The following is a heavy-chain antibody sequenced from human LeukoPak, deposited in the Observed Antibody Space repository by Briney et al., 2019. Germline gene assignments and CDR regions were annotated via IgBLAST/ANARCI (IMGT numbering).Heavy chain of an antibody. V-gene: IGHV3-11*01. CDR3: ARAGEYYGSGSYYSNRYQVGYGMDV. CDR2: ISSRGSTI. D-gene: IGHD3-10*01. Sequence: GGSLRLSCAASGFTFSDYYMSWIRQAPGKGLEWVSYISSRGSTIYYADSVKGRFTISRDNAKNSLYLQMNSLRAEDTAVYYCARAGEYYGSGSYYSNRYQVGYGMDVWGQGTTVTVSS. CDR1: GFTFSDYY. J-gene: IGHJ6*02.